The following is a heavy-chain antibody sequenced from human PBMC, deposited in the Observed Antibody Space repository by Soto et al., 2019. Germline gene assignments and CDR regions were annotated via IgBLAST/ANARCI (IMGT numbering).Heavy chain of an antibody. CDR1: GGSISSYY. CDR2: IYYSGST. Sequence: SSETLSLTCTVSGGSISSYYWSWIRQPPGKGLEWIGYIYYSGSTNYNPSLKSRVTISVDTSKNQFSLKLSSVTAADTAVYYCARDLYYDSSGYWFDPWGQGTLVTVSS. CDR3: ARDLYYDSSGYWFDP. V-gene: IGHV4-59*01. J-gene: IGHJ5*02. D-gene: IGHD3-22*01.